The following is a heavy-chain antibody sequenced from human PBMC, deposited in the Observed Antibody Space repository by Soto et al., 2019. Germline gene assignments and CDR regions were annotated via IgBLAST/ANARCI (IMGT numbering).Heavy chain of an antibody. CDR1: GDSVPELY. Sequence: QVRLLQSGADVKNPGASVKVSCKVSGDSVPELYMHWVRQATGKGLEWMVGSDSEEGERIYPQNFQGRVVMTVDASTNTAYLELRRLRSEDTSVYYCTTVNVCAQPYFEHWWKGTLVTVSS. CDR3: TTVNVCAQPYFEH. D-gene: IGHD1-1*01. V-gene: IGHV1-24*01. CDR2: SDSEEGER. J-gene: IGHJ4*02.